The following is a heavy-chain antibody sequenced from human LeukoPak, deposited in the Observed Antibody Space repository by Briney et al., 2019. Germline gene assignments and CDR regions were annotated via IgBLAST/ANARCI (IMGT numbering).Heavy chain of an antibody. V-gene: IGHV3-11*04. Sequence: GGSLRLSCAASGFTFSDYFMTWIRQALGKGLEWVSYISSSGTYIYYADSVRGRFTISRDNAKNSLYLQMNSLRAEDTAVYYCARAMYCGGDCYYYFDYWGQGTLVTVSS. CDR1: GFTFSDYF. CDR2: ISSSGTYI. J-gene: IGHJ4*02. D-gene: IGHD2-21*02. CDR3: ARAMYCGGDCYYYFDY.